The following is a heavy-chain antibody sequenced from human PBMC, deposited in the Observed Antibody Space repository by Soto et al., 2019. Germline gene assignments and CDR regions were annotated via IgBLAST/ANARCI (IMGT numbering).Heavy chain of an antibody. CDR2: ISGIGGST. CDR3: ASRSSGWYFDY. D-gene: IGHD6-19*01. Sequence: EVQLLESGGGLVQPGGSLRLSCAASGFTFSSYAMNWVRQGPGKGLEWVSVISGIGGSTYYADSVKGRFTISRDNSKNTLYLQMNSLRAEDTAVYYCASRSSGWYFDYWGQGTLVTVSS. CDR1: GFTFSSYA. V-gene: IGHV3-23*01. J-gene: IGHJ4*02.